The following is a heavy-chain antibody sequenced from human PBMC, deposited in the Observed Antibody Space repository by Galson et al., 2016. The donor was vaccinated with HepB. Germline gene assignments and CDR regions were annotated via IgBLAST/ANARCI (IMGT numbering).Heavy chain of an antibody. Sequence: SVKVSCKASGYTFPNYGISWVRQAPGQGLEWMGWISPYNGDTKYAQRLQGRVTMTTDTSTSTAYMELRSLRSDDTAVYYCARTPWARAEGFDYWGQGTLVTVSS. J-gene: IGHJ4*02. CDR2: ISPYNGDT. CDR1: GYTFPNYG. CDR3: ARTPWARAEGFDY. D-gene: IGHD3-16*01. V-gene: IGHV1-18*01.